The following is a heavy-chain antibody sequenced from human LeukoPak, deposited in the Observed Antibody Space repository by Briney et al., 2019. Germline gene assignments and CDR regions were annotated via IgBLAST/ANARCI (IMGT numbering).Heavy chain of an antibody. CDR1: GFTLTSYA. CDR2: ISASGGTT. D-gene: IGHD6-6*01. CDR3: AKVSSSALDY. J-gene: IGHJ4*02. Sequence: GGSLRLSCAASGFTLTSYAMSWVRQAPGKGLEWVSAISASGGTTLYADSVKGRFTISRDSSKNTLYVQMNSLRAEDTPVYYCAKVSSSALDYWGQGTLVAVSS. V-gene: IGHV3-23*01.